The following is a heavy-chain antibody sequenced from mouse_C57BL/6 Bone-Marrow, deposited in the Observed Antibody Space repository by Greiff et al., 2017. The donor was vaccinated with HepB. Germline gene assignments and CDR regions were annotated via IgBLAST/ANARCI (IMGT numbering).Heavy chain of an antibody. CDR2: IHPNSGST. V-gene: IGHV1-64*01. Sequence: QVPLQQPGAELVKPGASVKLSCKASGYTFTSYWMHWVKQRPGQGLEWIGMIHPNSGSTNYNEKFKSKATLTVDKSSSTAYIQLSSLTSEDSAVYYCARGWYFDVWGTGTTVTVSS. CDR1: GYTFTSYW. CDR3: ARGWYFDV. J-gene: IGHJ1*03.